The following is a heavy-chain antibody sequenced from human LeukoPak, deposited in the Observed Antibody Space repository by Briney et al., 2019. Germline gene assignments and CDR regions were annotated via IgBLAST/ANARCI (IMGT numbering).Heavy chain of an antibody. CDR1: GGSISSYY. J-gene: IGHJ5*02. Sequence: PSETLSLTCTVSGGSISSYYWSWIRQPPGKGLEGVGYIYYSGSTNYNPSLKSRVTISVDTSKNQFSLKLSSVTAADTAVYYCARGIRSSSGWYPSDFDPWGQGTLVTVSS. CDR3: ARGIRSSSGWYPSDFDP. D-gene: IGHD6-19*01. V-gene: IGHV4-59*12. CDR2: IYYSGST.